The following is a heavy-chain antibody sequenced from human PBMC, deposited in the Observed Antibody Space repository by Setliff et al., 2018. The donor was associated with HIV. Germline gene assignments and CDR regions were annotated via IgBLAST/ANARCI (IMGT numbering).Heavy chain of an antibody. D-gene: IGHD6-19*01. Sequence: SETLSLTCTVSGGSISSHYWNWIRQPPGKGLEWIGYIYYRGSTNYNPSLKSRVTISVDTSKNQFSLKLSSVTAADTAVYYCAKLAVAGAHDAFDIWGQGTMVT. CDR2: IYYRGST. CDR1: GGSISSHY. V-gene: IGHV4-59*11. CDR3: AKLAVAGAHDAFDI. J-gene: IGHJ3*02.